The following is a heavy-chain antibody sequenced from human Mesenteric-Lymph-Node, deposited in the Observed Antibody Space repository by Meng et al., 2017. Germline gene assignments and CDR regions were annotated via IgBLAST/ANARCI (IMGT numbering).Heavy chain of an antibody. CDR3: ARVSRAYYDILTGYYNVPFDY. V-gene: IGHV1-69*01. CDR2: IIPIFGTG. CDR1: GGPFRSYG. Sequence: QVLWVRAGAEVKKPGASGKVPFKPSGGPFRSYGISGVAQAPGQGLGWIGGIIPIFGTGNYTQKFQDRLKITADESSRTVYMELSSLRSEDTAIYYCARVSRAYYDILTGYYNVPFDYWGQGTLVTVSS. J-gene: IGHJ4*02. D-gene: IGHD3-9*01.